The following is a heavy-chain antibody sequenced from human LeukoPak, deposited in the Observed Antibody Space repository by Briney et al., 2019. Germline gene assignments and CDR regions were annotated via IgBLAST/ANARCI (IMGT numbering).Heavy chain of an antibody. Sequence: SGPTLVKPTQTLTLTCTFSGFSLSTSGVGVGWIRQPPGKALEWLALIYWDDDKRYSPSLKSRLTITKDTSKNQVVLTMTNMDPVDTATYYCAHNSGYYDSSGYLFGYWGQGTLVTVSS. CDR2: IYWDDDK. D-gene: IGHD3-22*01. J-gene: IGHJ4*02. CDR1: GFSLSTSGVG. CDR3: AHNSGYYDSSGYLFGY. V-gene: IGHV2-5*02.